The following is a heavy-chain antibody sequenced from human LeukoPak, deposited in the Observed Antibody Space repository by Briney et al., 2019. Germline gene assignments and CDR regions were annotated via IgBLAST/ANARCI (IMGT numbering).Heavy chain of an antibody. J-gene: IGHJ1*01. CDR1: GFTFSSYG. D-gene: IGHD2-21*01. V-gene: IGHV3-30*18. CDR2: ISYDGSNK. Sequence: GGSLRLSCAASGFTFSSYGMHWVRQAPGKGPEWVAVISYDGSNKYYADSVKGRFTISRDNSKNTLYLQMNSLRAEDTAVYYCAKDGMIGFQHWGQGTLVTVSS. CDR3: AKDGMIGFQH.